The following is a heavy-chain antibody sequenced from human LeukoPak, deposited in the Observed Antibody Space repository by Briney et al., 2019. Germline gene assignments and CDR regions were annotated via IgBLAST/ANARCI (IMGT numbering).Heavy chain of an antibody. J-gene: IGHJ4*02. CDR1: GYTFSSYD. V-gene: IGHV1-8*01. CDR2: MNPHSGDT. D-gene: IGHD3-22*01. Sequence: APVKVSCKASGYTFSSYDINWERQATGQGLEWMGWMNPHSGDTGFAQKFKGRVTMTRDTSINTAYMDLGSLSSEDTAVYYCSRGGGYYDRSAKYFIRPPEYWGQGTLVTVSS. CDR3: SRGGGYYDRSAKYFIRPPEY.